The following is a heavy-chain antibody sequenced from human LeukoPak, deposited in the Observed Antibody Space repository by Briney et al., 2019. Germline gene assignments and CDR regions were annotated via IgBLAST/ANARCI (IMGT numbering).Heavy chain of an antibody. Sequence: GGSLRLSCVASGFTFTTYWMHWVRQAPGKGLVWVSRINGDGSNSNYADSVKGRFTISRDNARNTLYLQMNGLRAEDTALCYCARTSPTSHFDFWGQGTLVTVSS. CDR2: INGDGSNS. J-gene: IGHJ4*02. V-gene: IGHV3-74*01. CDR3: ARTSPTSHFDF. CDR1: GFTFTTYW. D-gene: IGHD3-16*01.